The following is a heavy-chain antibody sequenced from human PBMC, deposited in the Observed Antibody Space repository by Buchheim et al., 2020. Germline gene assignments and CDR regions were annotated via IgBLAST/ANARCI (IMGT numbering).Heavy chain of an antibody. V-gene: IGHV3-23*01. Sequence: EVQLLESGGGLVQPGGSLRLSCAASGFTFSSYAMSWVRQAPGKGLEWVSAISGSGGSTYYADSVKGRFTISRDNSKNTLYLQMNSLRAEDTAVYYCAKDDIPYPSGSYFGSDFDYWGQGTL. D-gene: IGHD1-26*01. J-gene: IGHJ4*02. CDR1: GFTFSSYA. CDR2: ISGSGGST. CDR3: AKDDIPYPSGSYFGSDFDY.